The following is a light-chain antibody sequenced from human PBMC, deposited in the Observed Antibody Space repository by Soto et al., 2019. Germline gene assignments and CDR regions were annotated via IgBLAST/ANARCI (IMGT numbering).Light chain of an antibody. CDR3: AAWNGTLNGLYV. CDR2: SDY. V-gene: IGLV1-44*01. Sequence: QSVLTQPPSASGTPGQRVTISCSGSSSNIGSLSVDWYQHLPGTAPKLLIYSDYQRPSGVPDRFSGSKSGTSASLAISGLQSEDDAYYYCAAWNGTLNGLYVFGTGTKVTVL. J-gene: IGLJ1*01. CDR1: SSNIGSLS.